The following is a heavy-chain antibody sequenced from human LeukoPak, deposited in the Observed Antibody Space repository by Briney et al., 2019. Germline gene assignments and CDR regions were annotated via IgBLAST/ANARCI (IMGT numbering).Heavy chain of an antibody. CDR3: ARAGPAAGIDY. CDR1: GFTFSSNY. D-gene: IGHD6-13*01. Sequence: PGGSLRLSCAASGFTFSSNYMSWVRQAPGKGLEWGSVIYSGGSTYYADSVKGRFTISRDNSKNTLYLQMNSLRAEDTAVYYCARAGPAAGIDYWGQGTLVTVSS. J-gene: IGHJ4*02. V-gene: IGHV3-53*01. CDR2: IYSGGST.